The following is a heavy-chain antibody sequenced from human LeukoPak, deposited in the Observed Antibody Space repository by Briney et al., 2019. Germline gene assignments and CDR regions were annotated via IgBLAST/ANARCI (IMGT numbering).Heavy chain of an antibody. CDR3: ARTEGYGGNNWFDP. Sequence: ASVKVSCKASGYTFTSYDINWVRQATGQGLEWMGWMNPNSGNTGYAQKFQGRVTMTRNTSISTAYMELSSLRSDDTAVYYCARTEGYGGNNWFDPWGQGTLVTVSS. D-gene: IGHD4-23*01. V-gene: IGHV1-8*01. CDR1: GYTFTSYD. J-gene: IGHJ5*02. CDR2: MNPNSGNT.